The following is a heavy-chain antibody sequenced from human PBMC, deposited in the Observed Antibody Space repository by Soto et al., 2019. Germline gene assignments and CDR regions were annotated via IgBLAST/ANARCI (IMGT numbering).Heavy chain of an antibody. Sequence: GESLKISCKGSGYSFTSYWIAWVRQMPGRGLEWMGVIYPGDSDTKYSPSFQGQVTISADTSISTAYLLWSSLKASDTAIYYCARQISAPTHFDYWGQGTLVTVSS. D-gene: IGHD3-10*01. CDR1: GYSFTSYW. J-gene: IGHJ4*02. CDR2: IYPGDSDT. CDR3: ARQISAPTHFDY. V-gene: IGHV5-51*01.